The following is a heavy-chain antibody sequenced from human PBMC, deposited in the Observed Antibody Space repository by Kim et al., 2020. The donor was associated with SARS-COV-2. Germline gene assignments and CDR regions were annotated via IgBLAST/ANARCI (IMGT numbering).Heavy chain of an antibody. V-gene: IGHV4-4*07. Sequence: STNYNPSLKRRVTLSVDTSKNQFSLKLSSVTAADTAVYYCTSSRGGNLYDFWGQGTLVTVSS. D-gene: IGHD2-15*01. CDR2: ST. J-gene: IGHJ4*02. CDR3: TSSRGGNLYDF.